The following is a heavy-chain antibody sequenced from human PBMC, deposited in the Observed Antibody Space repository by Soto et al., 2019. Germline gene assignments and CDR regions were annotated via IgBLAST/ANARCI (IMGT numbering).Heavy chain of an antibody. CDR3: ARDRLGTNYDILTGYYVAFDI. V-gene: IGHV1-2*02. CDR2: INPNSGGT. Sequence: ASVKVSCKASGYTFTGYYMHWVRQAPGQGLEWMGWINPNSGGTNYAQKFQGRVTMTRDTSISTAYMELSRLRSDDTAVYYCARDRLGTNYDILTGYYVAFDIWGQGTMLTVSS. J-gene: IGHJ3*02. CDR1: GYTFTGYY. D-gene: IGHD3-9*01.